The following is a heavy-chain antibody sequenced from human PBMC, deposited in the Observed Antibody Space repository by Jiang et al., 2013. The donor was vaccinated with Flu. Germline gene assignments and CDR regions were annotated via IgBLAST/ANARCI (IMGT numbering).Heavy chain of an antibody. J-gene: IGHJ6*03. CDR3: ARDGIAARNYYYYMDV. Sequence: SLRLSCAASGFTFSSYAMHWVRQAPGKGLEWVAVISYDGSNKYYADSVKGRFTISRDNSKNTLYLQMNSLRAEDTAVYYCARDGIAARNYYYYMDVWGKGTTVTVSS. D-gene: IGHD6-6*01. V-gene: IGHV3-30-3*01. CDR2: ISYDGSNK. CDR1: GFTFSSYA.